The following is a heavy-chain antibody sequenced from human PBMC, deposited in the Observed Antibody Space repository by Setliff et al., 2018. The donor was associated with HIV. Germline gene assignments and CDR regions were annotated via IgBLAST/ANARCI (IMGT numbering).Heavy chain of an antibody. J-gene: IGHJ4*02. CDR2: LIYKAGKT. D-gene: IGHD5-18*01. Sequence: GGSLRLSCAASGFTFSSYAVSWVRQTPGKGLEWVTLIYKAGKTYYADFVKGRFTIARDDTKNTVSLQMTNLEPGDTAMYYCAKGGYGGAYYVAGYWGQGTKVTVSS. CDR3: AKGGYGGAYYVAGY. CDR1: GFTFSSYA. V-gene: IGHV3-23*03.